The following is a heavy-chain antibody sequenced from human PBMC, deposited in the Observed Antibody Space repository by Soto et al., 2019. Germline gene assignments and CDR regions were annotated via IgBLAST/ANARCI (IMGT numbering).Heavy chain of an antibody. CDR2: ISGTGGGT. J-gene: IGHJ6*02. D-gene: IGHD3-10*01. CDR3: AKRAFYGSGIPNYYGMDV. Sequence: EVHLLESGGGLVQPGGSLRLSCAASGFTFSNYAMTWVRQAPGKGLEWVSVISGTGGGTNNADSAKGRFTTSRDNSKNTLSLQMNSLRAEDTAVYYCAKRAFYGSGIPNYYGMDVWGQGTAVTVSS. CDR1: GFTFSNYA. V-gene: IGHV3-23*01.